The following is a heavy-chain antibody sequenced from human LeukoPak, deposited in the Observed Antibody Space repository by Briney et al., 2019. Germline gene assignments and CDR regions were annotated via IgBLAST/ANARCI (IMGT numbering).Heavy chain of an antibody. CDR2: IHHAGAT. D-gene: IGHD3-3*01. CDR3: ARGFGDDFWSGPPGAFDI. Sequence: SETLSLTCTVSDYYISSGHYWGWIRQPPGKGLEWIGNIHHAGATYYNPSLKSRVTMSVDTSKNQFSLKLNSVTAADTAVYYCARGFGDDFWSGPPGAFDIWGQGTMVTVSS. V-gene: IGHV4-38-2*02. CDR1: DYYISSGHY. J-gene: IGHJ3*02.